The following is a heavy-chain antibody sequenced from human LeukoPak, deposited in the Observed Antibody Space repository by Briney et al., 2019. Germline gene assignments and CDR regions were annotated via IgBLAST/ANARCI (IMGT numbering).Heavy chain of an antibody. Sequence: GGSLRLSGAASGFTVISNYMSWVRQAPGKRLEWVSVIYSGGSTYYADSVKGRFTISRDNSKNTLYLQMNSLGAEDTAVYYCARGAPCGGDCSSWFDPWGQGTLVTVSS. CDR3: ARGAPCGGDCSSWFDP. CDR2: IYSGGST. J-gene: IGHJ5*02. D-gene: IGHD2-21*02. V-gene: IGHV3-66*01. CDR1: GFTVISNY.